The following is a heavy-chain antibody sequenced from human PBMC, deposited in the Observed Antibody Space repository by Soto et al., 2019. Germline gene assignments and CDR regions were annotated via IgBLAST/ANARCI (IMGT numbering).Heavy chain of an antibody. CDR1: GFTFSNSV. CDR2: ISGSGAST. J-gene: IGHJ4*02. Sequence: EVQLLESGGNWAQPGGSLRLYCAASGFTFSNSVMSWVRQAPGKGLEWVSGISGSGASTYYADSVKGRFTISRDNSKNTLYLQVNSLRADDTAVYYCAKRSSDWYFDYWGQGTLVTVSS. D-gene: IGHD6-19*01. CDR3: AKRSSDWYFDY. V-gene: IGHV3-23*01.